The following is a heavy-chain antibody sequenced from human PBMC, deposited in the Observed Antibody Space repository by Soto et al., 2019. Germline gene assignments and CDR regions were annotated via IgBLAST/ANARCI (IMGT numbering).Heavy chain of an antibody. V-gene: IGHV3-11*01. CDR3: ARTLAARFDY. CDR1: GFPFSDYY. D-gene: IGHD6-6*01. CDR2: ITNSGSTK. Sequence: VGSLRLSCAASGFPFSDYYMSWIRQAPGKGLEWVSRITNSGSTKYYADSVKGRFTISRDNAKNSLFLQMNSLRAEDTAVYYCARTLAARFDYWGQGTPVTVSS. J-gene: IGHJ4*02.